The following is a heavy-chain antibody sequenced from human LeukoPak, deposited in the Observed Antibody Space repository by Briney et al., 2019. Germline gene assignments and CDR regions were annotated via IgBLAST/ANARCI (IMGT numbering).Heavy chain of an antibody. Sequence: SETLSLTCTVSGGSISSGGYYWSWIRQHPGKGLEWIGYIYYSGSTYYNPSLKSRVTISVDTSKNQFSLKLSSVTAADTAVCYCARALGCSSTSCYRHIDYWGQGTLVTVSS. CDR3: ARALGCSSTSCYRHIDY. CDR1: GGSISSGGYY. CDR2: IYYSGST. V-gene: IGHV4-31*03. D-gene: IGHD2-2*01. J-gene: IGHJ4*02.